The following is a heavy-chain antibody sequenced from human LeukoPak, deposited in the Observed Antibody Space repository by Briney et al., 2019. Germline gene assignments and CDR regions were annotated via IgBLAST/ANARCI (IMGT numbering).Heavy chain of an antibody. Sequence: GGSLRLSCAASGFTFSSYWVSWVRQAPGKGLEWVANIKQDGSEKYYVDSVKGRFTISRDNAKNSLYLQMNSLRAEDTAVYYCAREDGSDYGDQYYFDYWGQGTLVTVSS. J-gene: IGHJ4*02. V-gene: IGHV3-7*01. CDR2: IKQDGSEK. D-gene: IGHD4-17*01. CDR1: GFTFSSYW. CDR3: AREDGSDYGDQYYFDY.